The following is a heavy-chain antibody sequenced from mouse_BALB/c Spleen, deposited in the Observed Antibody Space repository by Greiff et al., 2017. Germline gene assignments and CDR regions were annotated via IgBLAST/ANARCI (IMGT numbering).Heavy chain of an antibody. CDR2: INPSSGYT. D-gene: IGHD2-1*01. V-gene: IGHV1-4*02. CDR3: EGIYYGNPAMDY. CDR1: GYTFTSYT. J-gene: IGHJ4*01. Sequence: QVQLKESAAELARPGASVKMSCKASGYTFTSYTMHWVKQRPGQGLEWIGYINPSSGYTEYNQKFKDKTTLTADKSSSTAYMQLSSLTSEDSAVYYCEGIYYGNPAMDYWGQGTSVTVSS.